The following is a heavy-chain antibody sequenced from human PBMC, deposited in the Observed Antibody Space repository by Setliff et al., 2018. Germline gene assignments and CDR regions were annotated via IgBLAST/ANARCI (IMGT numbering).Heavy chain of an antibody. Sequence: SETLSLTCAVSGFSISSGYYWGWIRQPPGKGLEWIVNIHHSGKAYYNPSLKSRVTMSVDTSKNHVSLKLSSVTAADTAVYYCARAHTWSLPNDNSGYPGWFDPRGQGTLVTVSS. V-gene: IGHV4-38-2*01. J-gene: IGHJ5*02. CDR3: ARAHTWSLPNDNSGYPGWFDP. CDR2: IHHSGKA. D-gene: IGHD3-22*01. CDR1: GFSISSGYY.